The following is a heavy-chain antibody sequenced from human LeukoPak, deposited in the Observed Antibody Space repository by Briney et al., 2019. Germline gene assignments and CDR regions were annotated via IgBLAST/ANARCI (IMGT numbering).Heavy chain of an antibody. V-gene: IGHV4-4*07. CDR1: GDPIISYY. J-gene: IGHJ4*02. Sequence: SETLSLTCTVSGDPIISYYWTWIRQPAGKGLEWIGRIYTSGSTHYNPSLKSRVTISVDTSKNQFSLKLSSVTAADTAVYYCARDGSYSSSFMYFDYWGQGTLVTVSS. CDR3: ARDGSYSSSFMYFDY. D-gene: IGHD6-13*01. CDR2: IYTSGST.